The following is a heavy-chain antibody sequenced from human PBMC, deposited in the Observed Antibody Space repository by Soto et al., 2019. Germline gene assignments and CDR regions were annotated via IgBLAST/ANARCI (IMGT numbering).Heavy chain of an antibody. CDR1: GGTFSSYA. Sequence: QVQLVQSGAEVKKPGSSVKVSCKASGGTFSSYAISWVRQAPGQGLEWMGGIIPIFGTANYAQKFQGRVTITADESTSTAYMELSSLRSEDTAVYYCARDAPNYDFWSGGAQLAFDIWGQGTMVTVSS. CDR2: IIPIFGTA. D-gene: IGHD3-3*01. CDR3: ARDAPNYDFWSGGAQLAFDI. V-gene: IGHV1-69*01. J-gene: IGHJ3*02.